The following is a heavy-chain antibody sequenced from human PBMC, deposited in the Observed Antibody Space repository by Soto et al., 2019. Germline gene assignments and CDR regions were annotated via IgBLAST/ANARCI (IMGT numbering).Heavy chain of an antibody. J-gene: IGHJ5*02. Sequence: QVQLVQSGAEVKKPGASVKVSCKASGYTFTSYGISWVRQATGQGLEWMGWISAYNGNTNNAQKLQGRVTMTTDTPTSTDYIELRCLRSDDTAVYYCARDQQSIAVAGRVWFDPWGQGTLVTVSS. V-gene: IGHV1-18*01. D-gene: IGHD6-19*01. CDR1: GYTFTSYG. CDR3: ARDQQSIAVAGRVWFDP. CDR2: ISAYNGNT.